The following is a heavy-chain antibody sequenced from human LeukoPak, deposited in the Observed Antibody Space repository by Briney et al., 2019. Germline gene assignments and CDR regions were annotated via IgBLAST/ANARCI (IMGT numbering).Heavy chain of an antibody. CDR3: AKEPYYYDSTSGSDPFS. CDR1: GGSISSYY. D-gene: IGHD3-22*01. CDR2: IYYSGST. Sequence: SETLSLTCTVSGGSISSYYWSWIRQPLGKGLEWIGYIYYSGSTNYNPSLKSRVTISVDTSKNQFSPKLSSVTAADTAVYYCAKEPYYYDSTSGSDPFSGGQGTLVTVSS. J-gene: IGHJ4*02. V-gene: IGHV4-59*01.